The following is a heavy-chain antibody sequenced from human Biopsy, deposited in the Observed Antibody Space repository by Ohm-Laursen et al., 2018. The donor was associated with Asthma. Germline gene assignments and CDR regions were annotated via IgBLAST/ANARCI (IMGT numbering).Heavy chain of an antibody. J-gene: IGHJ4*02. Sequence: SLRLSCSASGFTASSNGMSWVRQPPGKGLEWVSVIYSGGGTFYADSVKGRVTISRDISKNTLSLQMNSLTAEDTAVYHCAKDERAYYGSDSKYMQPVPLGDWGQGTVVIVSA. D-gene: IGHD2-21*01. V-gene: IGHV3-53*01. CDR1: GFTASSNG. CDR2: IYSGGGT. CDR3: AKDERAYYGSDSKYMQPVPLGD.